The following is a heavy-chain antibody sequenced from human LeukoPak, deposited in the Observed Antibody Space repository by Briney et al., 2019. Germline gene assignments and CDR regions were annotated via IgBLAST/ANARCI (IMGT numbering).Heavy chain of an antibody. Sequence: ASVKVSCKASGYTFTSYYMHWVRQAPGQGLEWMGIINPSGGSTSYAQKFQGRVTMTRDTSTSTVYMELSSLRSEDTAVYYCARLVWGYGDFKSGYFDYWGQGTLVTVSS. CDR1: GYTFTSYY. J-gene: IGHJ4*02. D-gene: IGHD4-17*01. CDR2: INPSGGST. CDR3: ARLVWGYGDFKSGYFDY. V-gene: IGHV1-46*01.